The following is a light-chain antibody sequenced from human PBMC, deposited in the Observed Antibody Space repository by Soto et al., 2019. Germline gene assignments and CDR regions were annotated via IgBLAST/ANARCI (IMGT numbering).Light chain of an antibody. Sequence: DIQMTQSPSSVSASVGDRVTITCRASQRIGKWLAWYQQKPGKAPKVLIYDASSLQTGVPSRFSGSGSVTDFTLTISSLQPEDFATYFCQQGSSFPWTFGQVTRVEIK. CDR1: QRIGKW. CDR2: DAS. V-gene: IGKV1-12*01. CDR3: QQGSSFPWT. J-gene: IGKJ1*01.